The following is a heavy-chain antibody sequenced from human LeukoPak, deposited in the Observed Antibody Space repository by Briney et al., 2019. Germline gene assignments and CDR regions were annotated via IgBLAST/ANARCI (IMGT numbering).Heavy chain of an antibody. CDR3: ARGPYGSSGTPDAFDI. V-gene: IGHV3-66*01. CDR2: IYSGGTT. CDR1: GFTFSSYA. J-gene: IGHJ3*02. D-gene: IGHD3-10*01. Sequence: GGSLRLSCAASGFTFSSYAMSWVRQAPGKGLEWVSAIYSGGTTHYADSVKGRFTISRDNSKNTLYLQMNSLRAEDTAVYYCARGPYGSSGTPDAFDIWGQGTMVTVSS.